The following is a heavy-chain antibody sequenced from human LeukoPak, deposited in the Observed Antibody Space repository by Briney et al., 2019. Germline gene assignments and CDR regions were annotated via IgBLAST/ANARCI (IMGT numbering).Heavy chain of an antibody. CDR1: GFTFSSYS. J-gene: IGHJ4*02. D-gene: IGHD3-22*01. CDR2: ISSSSSYI. V-gene: IGHV3-21*01. CDR3: AKTTNYYDSSGYYSHLGY. Sequence: PGGSLRLSCAASGFTFSSYSMNWVRQAPGKGLEWVSSISSSSSYIYYADSVKGRFTISRDNAKNSLYLQMNSLRAEDTDVYYCAKTTNYYDSSGYYSHLGYWGQGTLVTVSS.